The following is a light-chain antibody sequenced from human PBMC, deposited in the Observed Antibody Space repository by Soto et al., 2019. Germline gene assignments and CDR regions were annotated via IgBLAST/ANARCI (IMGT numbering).Light chain of an antibody. CDR2: ANT. Sequence: QSVLTQPPSVSGAPGQRVTISCTGSSSNIGTGYDVHWYRQLPGTAPKLLIYANTNRPSGAPDRFSGSKSGTSASLAITGLQAEDEADYYCQSYDSSLSGYVFGTGTKVTVL. CDR1: SSNIGTGYD. CDR3: QSYDSSLSGYV. V-gene: IGLV1-40*01. J-gene: IGLJ1*01.